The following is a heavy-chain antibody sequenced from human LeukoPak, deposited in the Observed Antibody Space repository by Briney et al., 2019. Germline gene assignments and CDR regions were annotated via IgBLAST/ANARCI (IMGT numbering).Heavy chain of an antibody. CDR2: ISTYNGNT. D-gene: IGHD2-2*03. CDR3: AAGYCSSTSCSEFDY. CDR1: GYTFTSYV. J-gene: IGHJ4*02. Sequence: ASVKVSCKASGYTFTSYVISWVRQAPGQGLEWTGWISTYNGNTNYAQKLQGRVTMTTDTSTSTAYMELRSLRSDDTAVYYCAAGYCSSTSCSEFDYWGQGTLVTVSS. V-gene: IGHV1-18*01.